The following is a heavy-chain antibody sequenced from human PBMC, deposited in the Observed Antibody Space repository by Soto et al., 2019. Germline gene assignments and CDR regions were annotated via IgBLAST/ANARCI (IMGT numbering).Heavy chain of an antibody. D-gene: IGHD6-13*01. CDR3: TRSVPPEYSSSFVDY. CDR2: IRSKANSYAT. Sequence: GGSLRLSCAASGFTFSGSAMHWVRQASGKGLEWVGRIRSKANSYATAYAASVKGRFTISRDDSKNTAYLQMNSLKTEDTAVYYCTRSVPPEYSSSFVDYWGQGTLVTVSS. J-gene: IGHJ4*02. CDR1: GFTFSGSA. V-gene: IGHV3-73*01.